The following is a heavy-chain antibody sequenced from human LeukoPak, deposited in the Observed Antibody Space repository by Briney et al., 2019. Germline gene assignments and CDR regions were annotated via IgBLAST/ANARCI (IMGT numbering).Heavy chain of an antibody. Sequence: GGSLRLSCAASGFTFSSYSMNWVRQAPGKGLEWVSSITGSSSHSYYAASVKGRFTITRDNAKNSLYLQMNGPRAEDTAVYFCASLMTTVTIRDLWGQGTPVTVSS. J-gene: IGHJ1*01. CDR2: ITGSSSHS. CDR1: GFTFSSYS. CDR3: ASLMTTVTIRDL. D-gene: IGHD4-11*01. V-gene: IGHV3-21*01.